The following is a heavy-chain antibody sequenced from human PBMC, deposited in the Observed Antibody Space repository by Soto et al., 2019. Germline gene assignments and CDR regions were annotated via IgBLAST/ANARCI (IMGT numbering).Heavy chain of an antibody. V-gene: IGHV3-30-3*01. Sequence: PVGSLRLSCAASGFTFSSYAMHWVRQAPGKGLEWVAVISYDGSNKYYADSVKGRFTISRDNSKNTLYLQMNSLRAEDTAVYYCARVHDSSGYYWEYFDYWGQGTLVTVSS. J-gene: IGHJ4*02. CDR2: ISYDGSNK. CDR1: GFTFSSYA. CDR3: ARVHDSSGYYWEYFDY. D-gene: IGHD3-22*01.